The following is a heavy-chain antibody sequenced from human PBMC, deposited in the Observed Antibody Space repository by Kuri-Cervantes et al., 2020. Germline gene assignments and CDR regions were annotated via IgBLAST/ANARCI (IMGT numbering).Heavy chain of an antibody. J-gene: IGHJ4*02. CDR1: GFTVGRYS. CDR3: AKDLGGYGYGTPFDY. D-gene: IGHD5-18*01. Sequence: GESLKISCAVSGFTVGRYSIHWVRQAPGKGLEWVSAISGSGGSTYYADSVKGRFTISRDNSKNTLYLQMNSLRAEDTAVYYCAKDLGGYGYGTPFDYWGQGTLVTVSS. V-gene: IGHV3-23*01. CDR2: ISGSGGST.